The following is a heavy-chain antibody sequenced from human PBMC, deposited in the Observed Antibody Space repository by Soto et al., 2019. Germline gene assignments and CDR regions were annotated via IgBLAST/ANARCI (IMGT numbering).Heavy chain of an antibody. CDR1: GYSFTSYW. J-gene: IGHJ6*02. D-gene: IGHD6-19*01. V-gene: IGHV5-10-1*01. Sequence: GESLKISCKGSGYSFTSYWISWVRQVPGKGLEWMGRVDPSDSYTNYSPSFQGHVTISADKSISTAYLQWSSLKASDTAMYYCARAHRAVAGTSHYYGMDVWGQGTTVTVSS. CDR2: VDPSDSYT. CDR3: ARAHRAVAGTSHYYGMDV.